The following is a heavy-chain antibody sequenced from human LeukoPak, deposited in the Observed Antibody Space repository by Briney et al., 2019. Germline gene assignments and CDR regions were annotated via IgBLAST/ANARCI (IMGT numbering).Heavy chain of an antibody. J-gene: IGHJ4*02. Sequence: EGSLRLSCAASGFTFSSYAMHWVRQAPGKGLEWVAVISYDGSNKYYADSVKGRFTISRDNSKNTLYLQMNSLRAEDTAVYYCARSVVAATETFDYWGQGTLVTVSS. CDR2: ISYDGSNK. CDR1: GFTFSSYA. V-gene: IGHV3-30*04. D-gene: IGHD2-15*01. CDR3: ARSVVAATETFDY.